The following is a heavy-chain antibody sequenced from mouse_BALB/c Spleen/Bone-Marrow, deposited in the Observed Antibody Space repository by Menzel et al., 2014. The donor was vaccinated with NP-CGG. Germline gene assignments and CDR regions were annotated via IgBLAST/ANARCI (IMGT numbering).Heavy chain of an antibody. J-gene: IGHJ2*01. CDR3: ARNFPFDY. CDR1: GYTFTSYW. CDR2: IYPGDGDT. Sequence: ESGAELARPGASVKLSCKASGYTFTSYWMQWVKQRPGQGLEWIGAIYPGDGDTGYTRKFKGKATLTADKSSTTAYMQLSSLTSEDSAVYYCARNFPFDYWGQGTTLTVSS. V-gene: IGHV1-87*01.